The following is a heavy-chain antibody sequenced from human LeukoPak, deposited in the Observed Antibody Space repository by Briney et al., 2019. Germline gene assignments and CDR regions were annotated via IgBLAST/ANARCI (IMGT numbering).Heavy chain of an antibody. J-gene: IGHJ5*02. D-gene: IGHD2-8*02. Sequence: ASVKVSCKASGYTFTTYDINWVRQATGRGLEWMGWMSPNNGKTGYAQKFQGRVTMTRDTSINTAYMELSSLTSEDTAVYYCARNPYGTGQFDPWGQGILVTVSS. CDR3: ARNPYGTGQFDP. CDR1: GYTFTTYD. CDR2: MSPNNGKT. V-gene: IGHV1-8*01.